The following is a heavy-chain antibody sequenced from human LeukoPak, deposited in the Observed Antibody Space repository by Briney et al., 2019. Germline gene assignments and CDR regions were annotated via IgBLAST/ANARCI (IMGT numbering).Heavy chain of an antibody. Sequence: GGSLRPSCAASGFTFSSYSTNWVRQAPGKGLEWVLSISSSSSYIYYADSVKGRFTISRDNAKNSLYLQMNSLRAEDTAVCYCARAYYYDSSGYYDGYWGQGTLVTVSS. CDR3: ARAYYYDSSGYYDGY. V-gene: IGHV3-21*01. D-gene: IGHD3-22*01. CDR1: GFTFSSYS. CDR2: ISSSSSYI. J-gene: IGHJ4*02.